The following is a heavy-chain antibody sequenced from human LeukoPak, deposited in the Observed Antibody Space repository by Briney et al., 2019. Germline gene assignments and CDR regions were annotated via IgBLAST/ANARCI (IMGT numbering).Heavy chain of an antibody. Sequence: SETLSLTCTVSGGSISSSSYYWGWIRQPPGKGLEWIGSIYYSGSTYYNPSLKSRVTISVDTSKNQFSLKLSSVTAADTAVYYCARLGFDPSSGGVLRYFDWLGQDYYYYGMDVWGQGTTVTVSS. CDR2: IYYSGST. V-gene: IGHV4-39*01. D-gene: IGHD3-9*01. CDR3: ARLGFDPSSGGVLRYFDWLGQDYYYYGMDV. J-gene: IGHJ6*02. CDR1: GGSISSSSYY.